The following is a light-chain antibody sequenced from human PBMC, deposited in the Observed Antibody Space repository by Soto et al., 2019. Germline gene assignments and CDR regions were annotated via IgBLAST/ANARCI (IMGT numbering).Light chain of an antibody. CDR2: KVS. CDR3: THGTHWPIT. CDR1: QSLVHSDGSAY. Sequence: DVLMTQSPLSLPVTLGQPASISCRCTQSLVHSDGSAYFSGFQQRPARSPRRLIYKVSNRDTGVPARFSGSGSGSDFALKISRVSAEDVGVYYCTHGTHWPITYGQGTRLEIK. V-gene: IGKV2-30*02. J-gene: IGKJ5*01.